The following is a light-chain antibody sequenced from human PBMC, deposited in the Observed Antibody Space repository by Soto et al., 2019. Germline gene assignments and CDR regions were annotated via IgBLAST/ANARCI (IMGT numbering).Light chain of an antibody. J-gene: IGLJ2*01. V-gene: IGLV1-44*01. CDR2: SNN. Sequence: QSVLTQPPSASGTPGQRVTISCSGSSSNIGSNTVNWYQQLPGTAPKLLIYSNNQRPSGVPDRFSGSKSDTSASLAISGLQSEDAADYYCAAWDDSLNGLVFGGGTKLTVL. CDR3: AAWDDSLNGLV. CDR1: SSNIGSNT.